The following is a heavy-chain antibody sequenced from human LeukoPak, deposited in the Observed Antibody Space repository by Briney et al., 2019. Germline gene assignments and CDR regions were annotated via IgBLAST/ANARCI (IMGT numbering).Heavy chain of an antibody. J-gene: IGHJ5*02. Sequence: GASVKVSCKASGYTFTSSAISWVRQASGQGLEWMGWISAYNGDTKYAQKFQGRVTMTTDTSTSTVYMELRSLRSDDTAVYYCARMLGQCRSRSCLPGEYGWLDPWGQGTLVTVSS. CDR1: GYTFTSSA. V-gene: IGHV1-18*01. D-gene: IGHD2-2*01. CDR3: ARMLGQCRSRSCLPGEYGWLDP. CDR2: ISAYNGDT.